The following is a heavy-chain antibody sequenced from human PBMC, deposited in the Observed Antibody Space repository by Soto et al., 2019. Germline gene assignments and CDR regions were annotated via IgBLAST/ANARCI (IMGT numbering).Heavy chain of an antibody. J-gene: IGHJ6*01. CDR3: XXXXXXXXXXXXXXYY. Sequence: QVQLVQSGAEVKKPGASVKVSCKASGYTFTGYYMHWVRQAPGQGLEWMGWINPXXGDISYAQKFRGRVTMTRDPSXTTAYMELGRLRSDDTAVYYCXXXXXXXXXXXXXXYY. CDR1: GYTFTGYY. CDR2: INPXXGDI. V-gene: IGHV1-2*02.